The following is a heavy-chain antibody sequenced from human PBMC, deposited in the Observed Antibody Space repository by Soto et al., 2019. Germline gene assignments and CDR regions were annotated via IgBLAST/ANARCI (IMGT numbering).Heavy chain of an antibody. J-gene: IGHJ1*01. D-gene: IGHD3-3*01. CDR2: VRSKANNFAT. CDR3: SKQHDNLESGTYDEQYFLH. V-gene: IGHV3-73*01. Sequence: PGGYLRLSCAAPAFTLSGSAVHCVRQASGKGLEWVGRVRSKANNFATAYAASVKGRFTISRDDSKNTAYLQMNSLRTEDTAVYYCSKQHDNLESGTYDEQYFLHRGQDT. CDR1: AFTLSGSA.